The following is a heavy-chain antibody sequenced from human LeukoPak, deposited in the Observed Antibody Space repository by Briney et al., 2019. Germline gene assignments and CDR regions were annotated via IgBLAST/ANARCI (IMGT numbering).Heavy chain of an antibody. J-gene: IGHJ5*01. CDR1: GDSVCNNSAA. Sequence: SQTLSLTCAISGDSVCNNSAAWNWIRQSPSRDLEWLGRTYFRSKWYKDYAVSVKSRITINPDTSKNQFSLHLNFVTPEDTAVYYCARGAVAHYDSWGQGTLVTVSS. V-gene: IGHV6-1*01. D-gene: IGHD6-19*01. CDR3: ARGAVAHYDS. CDR2: TYFRSKWYK.